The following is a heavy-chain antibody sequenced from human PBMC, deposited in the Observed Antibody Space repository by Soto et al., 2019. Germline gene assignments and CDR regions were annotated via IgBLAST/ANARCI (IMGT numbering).Heavy chain of an antibody. J-gene: IGHJ1*01. CDR3: AREASGYDF. CDR1: GGTFSSFG. CDR2: IVPVFGRP. Sequence: SVKVSCKASGGTFSSFGISWVRQAPGQGLEWMGGIVPVFGRPNYAQRFRGRLTITADESTNTSYMELIDLTSEDTAVYYCAREASGYDFWGQGTQVTVSS. D-gene: IGHD5-12*01. V-gene: IGHV1-69*13.